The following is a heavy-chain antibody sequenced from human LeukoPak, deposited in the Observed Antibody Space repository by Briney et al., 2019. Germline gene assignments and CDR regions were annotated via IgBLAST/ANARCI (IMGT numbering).Heavy chain of an antibody. CDR3: AREVKEAVLYSVYYYDYYMDV. Sequence: GGSLRLSCAASGFTFRSFAMHWVRQAPGKGLEWVAVISYDESNTYHANSVKGRFTISRDNSKNTLYLQMSSLRPEDTAVYYCAREVKEAVLYSVYYYDYYMDVWGKGTRVTVSS. CDR1: GFTFRSFA. V-gene: IGHV3-30*15. J-gene: IGHJ6*03. CDR2: ISYDESNT. D-gene: IGHD2-8*02.